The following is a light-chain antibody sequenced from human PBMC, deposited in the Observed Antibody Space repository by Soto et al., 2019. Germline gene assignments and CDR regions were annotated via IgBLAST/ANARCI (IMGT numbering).Light chain of an antibody. CDR3: QQYGSSPSWT. J-gene: IGKJ1*01. V-gene: IGKV3-20*01. CDR1: QSVSSSY. CDR2: GAS. Sequence: EIVLIQSPATLSLSPGERATLSCRASQSVSSSYLAWYQQKPGQAPRLLIYGASSRATVIPDRFSGSGSGTDFTLTISRLEPEDFAVYYCQQYGSSPSWTFGQGTKVDIK.